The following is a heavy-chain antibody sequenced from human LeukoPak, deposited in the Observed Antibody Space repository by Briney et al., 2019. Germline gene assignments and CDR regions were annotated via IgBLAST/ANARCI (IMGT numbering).Heavy chain of an antibody. CDR3: AKWRWGGVLRYFERTNNWFDP. CDR2: IYYSGST. J-gene: IGHJ5*02. Sequence: PSETLSLTCTVSGGSISSYYWSWIRQPPGKGLEWIGYIYYSGSTNYNPSLKSRVTISVDTSKNQFSLKLSSVTATDTAVYYCAKWRWGGVLRYFERTNNWFDPWGQGTLVTVSS. V-gene: IGHV4-59*01. D-gene: IGHD3-9*01. CDR1: GGSISSYY.